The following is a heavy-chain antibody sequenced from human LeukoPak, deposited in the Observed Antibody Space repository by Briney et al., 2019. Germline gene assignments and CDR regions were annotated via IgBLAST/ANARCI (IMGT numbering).Heavy chain of an antibody. CDR3: ARERYSSSWYVDY. D-gene: IGHD6-13*01. V-gene: IGHV4-31*03. CDR1: GGSISSGGYY. Sequence: SETLPLTCTVSGGSISSGGYYWSWIRQHPGKGLEWIGYIYYSGSTYYNPSLKSRVTISVDTSKNQFSLKLSSVTAADTAVYYCARERYSSSWYVDYWGQGTLVTVSS. CDR2: IYYSGST. J-gene: IGHJ4*02.